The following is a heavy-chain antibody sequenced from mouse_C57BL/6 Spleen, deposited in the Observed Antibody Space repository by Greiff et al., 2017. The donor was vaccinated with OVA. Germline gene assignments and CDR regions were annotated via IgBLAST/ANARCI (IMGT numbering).Heavy chain of an antibody. CDR1: GFSLTSYG. J-gene: IGHJ4*01. CDR2: IWSGGST. CDR3: ARKDYDYDEGAMDY. V-gene: IGHV2-2*01. D-gene: IGHD2-4*01. Sequence: VNVVESGPGLVQPSQSLSITCTVSGFSLTSYGVHWVRQSPGKGLEWLGVIWSGGSTDYNAAFISRLSISKDNSKSQVFFKMNSLQADDTAIYYCARKDYDYDEGAMDYWGQGTSVTVSS.